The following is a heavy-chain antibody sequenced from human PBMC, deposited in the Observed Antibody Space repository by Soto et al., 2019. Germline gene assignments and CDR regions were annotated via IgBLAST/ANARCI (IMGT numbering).Heavy chain of an antibody. CDR2: ISRNGDIT. V-gene: IGHV3-23*01. Sequence: EVQLLESGGGLVRPGGSLRLSCVASGFDFSSNSMTWARQAPGKGLEWVEGISRNGDITFYRDSVKGRFTISRDISKSTLFLQMNRLRVEDTAMYFCSKWSGFGDAWGQGTLVTVS. D-gene: IGHD2-15*01. J-gene: IGHJ5*02. CDR3: SKWSGFGDA. CDR1: GFDFSSNS.